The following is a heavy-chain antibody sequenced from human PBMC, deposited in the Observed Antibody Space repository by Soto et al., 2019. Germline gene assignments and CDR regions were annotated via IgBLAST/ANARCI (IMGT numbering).Heavy chain of an antibody. D-gene: IGHD3-10*01. V-gene: IGHV4-4*02. CDR2: IYHSGST. CDR3: AKSAAGYYGSGSYRFDY. J-gene: IGHJ4*02. CDR1: GGSISSSNW. Sequence: QVQLQESGPGLVKPSGTLSLTCAVSGGSISSSNWWSWVRQPPGKGLEWIGEIYHSGSTNYNPSLKSRVTIPVDKSKNQFSLTLSSVTAADTAVYYCAKSAAGYYGSGSYRFDYWGQGTLVTVSS.